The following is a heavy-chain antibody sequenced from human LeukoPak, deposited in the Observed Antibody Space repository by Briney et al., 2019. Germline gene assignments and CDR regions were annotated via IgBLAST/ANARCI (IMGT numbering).Heavy chain of an antibody. V-gene: IGHV3-21*01. J-gene: IGHJ5*02. CDR1: GFTFSTYE. CDR3: ARERGSSGYYRARFDP. Sequence: GGSLRLSCAASGFTFSTYEMNWVRQAPGKGLEWVSSISSSSSYIYYADSVKGRFTISRDNAKNSLCLQMNSLRAEDTAVYYCARERGSSGYYRARFDPWGQGTLVTVSS. CDR2: ISSSSSYI. D-gene: IGHD3-22*01.